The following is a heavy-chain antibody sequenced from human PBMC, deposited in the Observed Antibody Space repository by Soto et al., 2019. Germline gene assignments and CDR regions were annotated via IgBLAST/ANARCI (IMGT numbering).Heavy chain of an antibody. CDR3: ITLIDIAMVPQAE. D-gene: IGHD3-10*01. J-gene: IGHJ4*02. CDR1: GFTFSASA. CDR2: IRSEANTYAT. V-gene: IGHV3-73*01. Sequence: EVQLVQSGGGVVQPGGSLKLSCAASGFTFSASAIHWVRQASGKGLEWVGRIRSEANTYATAYAASLIGSFTISRDDSESTAYLQMNSLKAEDTAMYYCITLIDIAMVPQAEWGQGTLVTVSS.